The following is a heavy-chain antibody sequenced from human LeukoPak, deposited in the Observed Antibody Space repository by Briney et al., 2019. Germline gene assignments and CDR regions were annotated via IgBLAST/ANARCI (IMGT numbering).Heavy chain of an antibody. Sequence: PSETLSLTCTVSGGSISSSSYYWGWIRQPPGKGLEWTGSIFYSGSTYYNPSLESRVTISVDTSKNQFSLKLTSVTAADTAVYYCARLVLDVWGSYRFDPWGQGTLVTVSS. CDR2: IFYSGST. CDR3: ARLVLDVWGSYRFDP. CDR1: GGSISSSSYY. J-gene: IGHJ5*02. D-gene: IGHD3-16*02. V-gene: IGHV4-39*01.